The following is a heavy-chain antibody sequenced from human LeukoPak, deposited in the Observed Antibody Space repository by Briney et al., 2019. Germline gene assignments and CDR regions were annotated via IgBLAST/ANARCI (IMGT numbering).Heavy chain of an antibody. J-gene: IGHJ4*02. D-gene: IGHD6-6*01. CDR3: ARVGIAARSFDY. Sequence: SETLSLTCAVYGGSFSGYYWSWIRQPPGKGLEWIGEINHSGSTNYNPSLKSRVTISVDTSKNQFSLKLSSVTAADTAVYYCARVGIAARSFDYWGQGTLVTVSS. V-gene: IGHV4-34*01. CDR2: INHSGST. CDR1: GGSFSGYY.